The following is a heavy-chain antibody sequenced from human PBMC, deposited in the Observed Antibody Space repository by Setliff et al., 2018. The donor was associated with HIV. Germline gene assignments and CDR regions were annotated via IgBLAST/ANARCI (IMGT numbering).Heavy chain of an antibody. CDR3: ARVDRVESAFDI. Sequence: LSLTCSVSGGSIRGHWSWIRQPPGKGLEWVGYIHYSGSTKYNSSLKRRVTMSIDTSKNQFSLKLSSATAADTAIYYCARVDRVESAFDIWGQGAMVTVSS. CDR2: IHYSGST. D-gene: IGHD2-15*01. CDR1: GGSIRGH. J-gene: IGHJ3*02. V-gene: IGHV4-59*11.